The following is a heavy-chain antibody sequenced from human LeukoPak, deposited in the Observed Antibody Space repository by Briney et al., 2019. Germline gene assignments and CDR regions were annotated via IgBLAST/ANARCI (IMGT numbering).Heavy chain of an antibody. J-gene: IGHJ4*02. CDR3: AKDHPDDSGTFIPLDY. V-gene: IGHV3-23*01. D-gene: IGHD3-10*01. CDR1: GFTFSSCD. CDR2: ISGSDTGT. Sequence: GGSLRLSCAASGFTFSSCDMGWVRQAPGKGLEWVSTISGSDTGTYYADSVKGRFTISRDNSNNTLYLQMNSLRAEDTAVYYCAKDHPDDSGTFIPLDYWGQGTQVTVSS.